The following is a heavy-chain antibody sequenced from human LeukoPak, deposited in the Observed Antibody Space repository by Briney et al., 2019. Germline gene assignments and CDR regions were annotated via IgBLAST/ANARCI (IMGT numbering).Heavy chain of an antibody. D-gene: IGHD3-22*01. CDR1: GFTFSSNY. J-gene: IGHJ4*02. CDR2: IYSGGST. CDR3: ARGPSSGYLGY. V-gene: IGHV3-53*01. Sequence: GGSLRLSCAASGFTFSSNYMSWVRQAPGKGLEWVSVIYSGGSTYYADSVRGRFTISRDNSKNTLYLQMNSLRAEDAAVYYCARGPSSGYLGYWGQGTLVTVSS.